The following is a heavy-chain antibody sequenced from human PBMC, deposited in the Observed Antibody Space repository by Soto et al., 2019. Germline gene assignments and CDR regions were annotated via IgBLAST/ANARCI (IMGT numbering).Heavy chain of an antibody. J-gene: IGHJ3*02. D-gene: IGHD4-17*01. V-gene: IGHV3-23*01. CDR1: GLHFAKFA. CDR3: AKDLLVYGANAGAFDI. CDR2: ISGSGGST. Sequence: PGGSLRLSCAASGLHFAKFAMNWVPQAPGQGLEWVSAISGSGGSTYYADSVKGRFTISRDNYKNTLYLQMNSLRAEDTAVYYCAKDLLVYGANAGAFDIWGQGTMVTVSS.